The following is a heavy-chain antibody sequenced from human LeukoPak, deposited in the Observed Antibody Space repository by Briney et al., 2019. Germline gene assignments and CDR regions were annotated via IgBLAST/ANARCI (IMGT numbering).Heavy chain of an antibody. V-gene: IGHV3-23*01. J-gene: IGHJ4*02. Sequence: GGSLRLSCAASGFTFSSYWMHWVRQAPGKGLEWVSGISGSGGSTYYADSVEGRFTISRDNSKNTLFLQMNSLRAEDTAVYYCAKSANTWPYYFDYWGQGTLATVSS. CDR3: AKSANTWPYYFDY. D-gene: IGHD3-10*01. CDR1: GFTFSSYW. CDR2: ISGSGGST.